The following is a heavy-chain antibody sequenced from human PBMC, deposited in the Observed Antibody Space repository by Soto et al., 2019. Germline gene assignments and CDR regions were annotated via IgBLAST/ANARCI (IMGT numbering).Heavy chain of an antibody. J-gene: IGHJ4*02. CDR1: GFTFSSYS. V-gene: IGHV3-21*01. D-gene: IGHD6-13*01. Sequence: GGSLRLSCAASGFTFSSYSMNWVRQAPRKGLEWVSSISSSSSYIYYADSVKGRFTISRDNAKNSLYLQMNSLRAEDTAVYYCASPRNPYSSSWYFWGQGTLVTVSS. CDR2: ISSSSSYI. CDR3: ASPRNPYSSSWYF.